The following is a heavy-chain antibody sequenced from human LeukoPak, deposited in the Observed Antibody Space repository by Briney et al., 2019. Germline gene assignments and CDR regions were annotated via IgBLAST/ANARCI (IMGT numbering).Heavy chain of an antibody. Sequence: GGCLRLSCAASGFTFTSYAMSWVRQAPGKGLEWVSAIIGIVGSTYYADSVKGRFTISGDNSKNTLYLQMNSLRAEDTVVYYCAKEGYCSGGSCYSEYLQHWGQGTLVSVSS. D-gene: IGHD2-15*01. CDR1: GFTFTSYA. CDR2: IIGIVGST. J-gene: IGHJ1*01. V-gene: IGHV3-23*01. CDR3: AKEGYCSGGSCYSEYLQH.